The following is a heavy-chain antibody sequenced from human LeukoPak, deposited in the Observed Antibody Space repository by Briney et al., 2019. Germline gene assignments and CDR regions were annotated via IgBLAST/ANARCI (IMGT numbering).Heavy chain of an antibody. J-gene: IGHJ4*02. CDR2: ITASGATT. V-gene: IGHV3-23*01. CDR1: GFPFSSHA. CDR3: ARLYNWNEGFDY. Sequence: GGSLRLSCAASGFPFSSHALSWVRQAPGKGLEGVSTITASGATTYYADSVRGRFTISRDNSKNTLYLQMNSLRAGDTALYYCARLYNWNEGFDYWGQGTLVTVSS. D-gene: IGHD1-20*01.